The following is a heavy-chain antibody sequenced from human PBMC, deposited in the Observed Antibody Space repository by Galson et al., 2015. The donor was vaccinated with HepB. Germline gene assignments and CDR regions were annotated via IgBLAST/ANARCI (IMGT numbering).Heavy chain of an antibody. J-gene: IGHJ6*03. CDR2: INPNSGGA. CDR1: GYTFTGYY. D-gene: IGHD2-15*01. V-gene: IGHV1-2*02. Sequence: SVKVSCKASGYTFTGYYMHWVRQAPGQGLEWMGWINPNSGGANYAQKFQGRVTMTRDTSISTAYMELSRLRSDDTAVYYCARETLPFYYYYYMDVWGKGTTVTVSS. CDR3: ARETLPFYYYYYMDV.